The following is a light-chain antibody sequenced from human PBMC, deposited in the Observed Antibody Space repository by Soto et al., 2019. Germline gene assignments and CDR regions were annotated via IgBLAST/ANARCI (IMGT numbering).Light chain of an antibody. Sequence: QSALTQPASVSGSPGQSITISCTGTSSDVGGYKYVSWYQQHPGIAPKLMIYEVSNRPSGVSNRFSGSKSGNTASLTISGLQAEDEADYYCSSYTSSGTLVVFGGGTKLTVL. CDR2: EVS. CDR3: SSYTSSGTLVV. CDR1: SSDVGGYKY. J-gene: IGLJ2*01. V-gene: IGLV2-14*01.